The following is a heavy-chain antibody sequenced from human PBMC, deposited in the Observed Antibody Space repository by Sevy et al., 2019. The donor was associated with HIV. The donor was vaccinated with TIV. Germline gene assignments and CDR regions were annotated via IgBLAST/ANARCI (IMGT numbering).Heavy chain of an antibody. CDR2: INTNTGNP. V-gene: IGHV7-4-1*02. CDR3: ARELGPFDY. D-gene: IGHD6-13*01. CDR1: GYSFTSYN. J-gene: IGHJ4*02. Sequence: ASVKVSCKASGYSFTSYNMNWVRQAPGQGLEWMGWINTNTGNPTYVQGFTGRFVLSLDTSVRTAYLQISSLKAEDTAVYYCARELGPFDYWGQGTLVTVSS.